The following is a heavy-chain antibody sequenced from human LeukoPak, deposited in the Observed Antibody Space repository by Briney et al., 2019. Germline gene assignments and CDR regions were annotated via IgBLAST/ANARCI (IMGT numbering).Heavy chain of an antibody. J-gene: IGHJ4*02. D-gene: IGHD2-21*02. V-gene: IGHV1-24*01. CDR1: GYTLTELS. CDR3: ATAPLVCGGDCYSDY. Sequence: ASVKVSCKVSGYTLTELSMHWVRQAPGKGLEWMGGFDPEDGETIYAQKFQGRVTMTEDTSTDTAYMELSSLRSEDTAVYYCATAPLVCGGDCYSDYWGQGTLVTVSS. CDR2: FDPEDGET.